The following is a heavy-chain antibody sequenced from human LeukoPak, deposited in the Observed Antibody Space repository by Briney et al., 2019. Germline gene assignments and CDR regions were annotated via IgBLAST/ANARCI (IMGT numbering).Heavy chain of an antibody. CDR3: ARRRSYSSGWDY. Sequence: GASLKISCKGSGYNFINYWIGWVRQMPGKGLEWMGIIYPGDSATRYSPSFQGQVTISADTSISTAYVQWTSLKASDTAMYYCARRRSYSSGWDYWGQGTLVTVSS. V-gene: IGHV5-51*01. CDR2: IYPGDSAT. CDR1: GYNFINYW. D-gene: IGHD6-19*01. J-gene: IGHJ4*02.